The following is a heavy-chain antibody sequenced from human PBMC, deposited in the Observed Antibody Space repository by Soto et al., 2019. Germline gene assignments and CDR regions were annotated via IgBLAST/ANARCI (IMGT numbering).Heavy chain of an antibody. Sequence: GGSLRLSCASSGLTFSSCSMNWVRQAPGKGLEWVSFISGSGDTKYYADSVKGRFTISRDNAKNSLYLQMSSLRDEDTAVYYCAKYCSSDVCFDYWGQGTLVTVSS. J-gene: IGHJ4*02. CDR1: GLTFSSCS. CDR3: AKYCSSDVCFDY. D-gene: IGHD2-8*01. V-gene: IGHV3-48*02. CDR2: ISGSGDTK.